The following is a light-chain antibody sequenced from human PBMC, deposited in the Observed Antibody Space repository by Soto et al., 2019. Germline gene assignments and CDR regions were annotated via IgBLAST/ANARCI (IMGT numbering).Light chain of an antibody. CDR1: SSDVGGYNY. CDR2: EVS. Sequence: QAASVSGSPGQSITISCTGTSSDVGGYNYVSWYQHPPGKAPKLMIYEVSNRPSGVSNRFSGSKSGNTASLTISGLQAEDQADYYCSSYTSSSTPVFGGGTKLTVL. V-gene: IGLV2-14*01. J-gene: IGLJ2*01. CDR3: SSYTSSSTPV.